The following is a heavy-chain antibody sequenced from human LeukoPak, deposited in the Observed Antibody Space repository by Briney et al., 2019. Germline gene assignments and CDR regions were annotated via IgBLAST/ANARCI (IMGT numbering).Heavy chain of an antibody. V-gene: IGHV4-59*01. D-gene: IGHD3-9*01. Sequence: SETLSLTCTVSGGSISSYYWSWIRQPPGKGLEWLGYVYYSGSTNYNPSLKSRVTISVDTSKNQFSLKLSSVTAADTAVYYCARNPSYDILTGYSDYYGMDVWGQGTTVTVSS. CDR3: ARNPSYDILTGYSDYYGMDV. CDR2: VYYSGST. J-gene: IGHJ6*02. CDR1: GGSISSYY.